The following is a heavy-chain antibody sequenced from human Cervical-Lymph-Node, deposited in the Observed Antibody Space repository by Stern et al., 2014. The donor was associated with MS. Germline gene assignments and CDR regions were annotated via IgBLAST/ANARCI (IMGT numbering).Heavy chain of an antibody. J-gene: IGHJ4*02. D-gene: IGHD6-19*01. CDR2: ISPGLDSV. CDR1: GGTFISSP. Sequence: LQLEESGAELKKPGPSVQVPCTTSGGTFISSPIPSGRPAPGQGLHPTADISPGLDSVDYAQEFQGRFTLTADDSTNTVYMELTSLQSGDTAMYYCARDGFDSGSALAFWGQGTLVTVSS. V-gene: IGHV1-69*01. CDR3: ARDGFDSGSALAF.